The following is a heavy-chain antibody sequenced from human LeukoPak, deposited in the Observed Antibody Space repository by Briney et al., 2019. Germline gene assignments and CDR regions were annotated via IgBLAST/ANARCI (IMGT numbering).Heavy chain of an antibody. D-gene: IGHD6-19*01. CDR3: ASAPSPRWLVPTYYYYGMDV. Sequence: GASVKVSCKASGYTFTSYGISWVRQAPGQGLEWMGWISAYNGNTNYAQKLQGRVTMTTDTSTSTAYMELRSLRSDDTAVYYCASAPSPRWLVPTYYYYGMDVWGQGTTVTVSS. CDR1: GYTFTSYG. V-gene: IGHV1-18*01. J-gene: IGHJ6*02. CDR2: ISAYNGNT.